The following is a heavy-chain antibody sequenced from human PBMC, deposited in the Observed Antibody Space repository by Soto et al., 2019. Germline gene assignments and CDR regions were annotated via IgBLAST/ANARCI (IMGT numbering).Heavy chain of an antibody. D-gene: IGHD2-15*01. V-gene: IGHV3-23*01. J-gene: IGHJ6*03. CDR2: ISGSGGST. Sequence: GGSLRLSCAASGFTFSSYAMSWVRQAPGKGLEWVSAISGSGGSTYYADSVKGRFTISRDNSKNTLYLQMNSLRAEDTAVYYCAKAGSKAAHYYYYMDVWGKGTTVTVSS. CDR3: AKAGSKAAHYYYYMDV. CDR1: GFTFSSYA.